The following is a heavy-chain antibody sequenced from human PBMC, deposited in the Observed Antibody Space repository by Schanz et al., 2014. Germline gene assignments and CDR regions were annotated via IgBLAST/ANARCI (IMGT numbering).Heavy chain of an antibody. Sequence: EVQLLESGGGLVQPGGSLRLSCLASGFAFSIYGMNWLRQAPGKGLEYVSAISHDGYSTYYADSVKGRFTISRDNSKNTLYLQMSSLTTEDTAVYYCAASSGWHPSTDYWGQGTLVTVSS. CDR1: GFAFSIYG. V-gene: IGHV3-64D*06. CDR2: ISHDGYST. D-gene: IGHD6-19*01. J-gene: IGHJ4*02. CDR3: AASSGWHPSTDY.